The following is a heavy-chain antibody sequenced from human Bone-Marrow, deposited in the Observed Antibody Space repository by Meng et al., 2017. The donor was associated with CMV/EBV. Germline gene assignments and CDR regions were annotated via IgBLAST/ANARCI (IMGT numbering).Heavy chain of an antibody. J-gene: IGHJ4*02. CDR1: GYTFTGYY. D-gene: IGHD3-3*01. V-gene: IGHV1-2*02. CDR3: ARLMSGYRYFDY. CDR2: INPNSGGT. Sequence: ASVKVSCKASGYTFTGYYMHWVRQAPGQGLEWMGWINPNSGGTNYAQKFQGRVTMTRDTSISTAYLQWTSLKASDTAMYYCARLMSGYRYFDYWGQGTLVTVSS.